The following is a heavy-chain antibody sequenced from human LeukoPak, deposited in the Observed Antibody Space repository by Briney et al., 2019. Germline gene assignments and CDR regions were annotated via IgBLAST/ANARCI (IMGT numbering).Heavy chain of an antibody. V-gene: IGHV4-39*07. J-gene: IGHJ3*02. D-gene: IGHD3-22*01. CDR3: ASSHYYDSSGPTAPAFDI. CDR2: IYYSGST. Sequence: SETLSLTCTVSGGSISSSSYYWGWIRQPPGKGLEWIGSIYYSGSTYYNPSLKSRVTISVDTSKNQFSLKLSSVTAADTAVYYCASSHYYDSSGPTAPAFDIWGQGTMVTVSS. CDR1: GGSISSSSYY.